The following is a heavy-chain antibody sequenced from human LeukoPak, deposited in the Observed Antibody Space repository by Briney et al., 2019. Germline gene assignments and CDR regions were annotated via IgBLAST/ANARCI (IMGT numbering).Heavy chain of an antibody. V-gene: IGHV4-4*09. CDR3: ARLITGLGVPYYYYMDV. Sequence: NPSETLSLTCTVSGGSISSYYWSWIRQPPGEGLEWIGYIYTSGSTNYNPSLKSRVTISVDTSKNQFSLKLSSVTAADTAVYYCARLITGLGVPYYYYMDVWGKGTTVTVSS. D-gene: IGHD5-24*01. J-gene: IGHJ6*03. CDR2: IYTSGST. CDR1: GGSISSYY.